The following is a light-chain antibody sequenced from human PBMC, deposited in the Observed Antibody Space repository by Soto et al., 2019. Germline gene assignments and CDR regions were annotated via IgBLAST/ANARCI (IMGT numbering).Light chain of an antibody. V-gene: IGLV2-8*01. J-gene: IGLJ1*01. CDR3: SSYAGSNTGL. CDR2: EVS. CDR1: SSDVGGSRY. Sequence: QSALTQPPSASGSPGQSVAISCTGTSSDVGGSRYVSWYQQHPGKAPKLMIYEVSKRPSGVPDRFSGSKSGNTASLTVSGLQAEDEADYYCSSYAGSNTGLFGTGTTLTVL.